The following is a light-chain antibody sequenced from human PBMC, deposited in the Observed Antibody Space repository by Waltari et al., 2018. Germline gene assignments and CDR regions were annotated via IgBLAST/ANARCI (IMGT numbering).Light chain of an antibody. CDR1: ALPKKQ. J-gene: IGLJ2*01. Sequence: SYELTQAPSVSVSPGQTARITCSGDALPKKQASWYQQKSGQAPVLVIYEDNKRPSGIPERFSGSSSGTMATLTVSGAQVEDEADYYCYSTDSSANHKVFGGGTKLTVL. V-gene: IGLV3-10*01. CDR3: YSTDSSANHKV. CDR2: EDN.